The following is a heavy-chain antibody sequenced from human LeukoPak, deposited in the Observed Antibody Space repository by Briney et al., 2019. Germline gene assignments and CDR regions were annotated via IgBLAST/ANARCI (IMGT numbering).Heavy chain of an antibody. CDR3: ATICSTSCYGYYMDV. J-gene: IGHJ6*03. D-gene: IGHD2-2*01. CDR2: IKHDGSDK. V-gene: IGHV3-7*01. Sequence: GGSLRLSCAASGFTFSSYSMNWVRQAPGKGLEWVANIKHDGSDKYYVDSVTGRFTISRDNAKNSLSLQMNSLRVEDTAVYYCATICSTSCYGYYMDVWGKGTTVTVSS. CDR1: GFTFSSYS.